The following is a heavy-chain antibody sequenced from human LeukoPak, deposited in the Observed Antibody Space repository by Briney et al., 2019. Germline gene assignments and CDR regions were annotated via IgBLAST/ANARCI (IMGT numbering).Heavy chain of an antibody. V-gene: IGHV4-59*01. D-gene: IGHD4-23*01. CDR2: IRYSGTT. Sequence: SETLSLTCTVSRVSISSYYWSWIRQPPGQGLEWIGYIRYSGTTSYNPSLKSRVTISVDTSKNQFSLRLSSVTAADTAVYYCARDYGGKFDSWGQGTLVTVSS. J-gene: IGHJ4*02. CDR3: ARDYGGKFDS. CDR1: RVSISSYY.